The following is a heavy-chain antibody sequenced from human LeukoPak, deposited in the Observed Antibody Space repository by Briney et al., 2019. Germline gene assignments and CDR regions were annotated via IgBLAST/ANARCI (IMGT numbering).Heavy chain of an antibody. CDR2: IYYSGGI. CDR1: GYSISTSNY. J-gene: IGHJ4*02. CDR3: ARELDTAMVGPDY. Sequence: SDTLSLTCAVSGYSISTSNYWAWIRQPPGKGLEWIGHIYYSGGIYYNPSLKSRVTMSVDTSENQFSLKLSSVTAADTAVYYCARELDTAMVGPDYWGQGTLVTVSS. V-gene: IGHV4-28*05. D-gene: IGHD5-18*01.